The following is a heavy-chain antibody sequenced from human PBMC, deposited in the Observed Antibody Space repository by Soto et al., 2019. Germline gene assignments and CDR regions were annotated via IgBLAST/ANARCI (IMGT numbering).Heavy chain of an antibody. Sequence: KRLAWIVEINHSGSTNYNPSLKSRVTISVGTSKDQFSLKLSSGTAADTAVYYCARQGFVFFFQAEDGIRDVRSVSAFLLNRSSDL. V-gene: IGHV4-34*01. D-gene: IGHD3-10*02. CDR2: INHSGST. CDR3: ARQGFVFFFQAEDGIRDVRSVSAFLLNRSSDL. J-gene: IGHJ2*01.